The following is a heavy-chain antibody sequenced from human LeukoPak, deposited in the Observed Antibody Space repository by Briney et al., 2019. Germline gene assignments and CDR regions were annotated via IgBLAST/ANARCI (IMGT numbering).Heavy chain of an antibody. CDR1: GFTVSSNY. CDR2: IYSGGST. CDR3: ARDPGLSDAIAVANDY. J-gene: IGHJ4*02. D-gene: IGHD6-19*01. V-gene: IGHV3-53*01. Sequence: PGGSLRLSCAASGFTVSSNYMSWVRQAPGKGLEWVSVIYSGGSTYYADSVKGRFTISRDNSKNTLYLQMNSLRAEDTAVYYCARDPGLSDAIAVANDYWGQGTLVTVSS.